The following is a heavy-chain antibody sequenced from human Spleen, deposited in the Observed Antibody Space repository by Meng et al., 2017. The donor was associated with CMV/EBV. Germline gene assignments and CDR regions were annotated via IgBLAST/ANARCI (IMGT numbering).Heavy chain of an antibody. Sequence: SETLSLTCSVSGGSVNSGGYFWSWIRQTPGKGREWIAYIYYSGSATYNPSLKSRVTISIDTSKNQFSLKLSSVTAADTAVYYCARDRWGWACSTTMCVWGFDIWGQGTTVTVSS. V-gene: IGHV4-61*08. CDR2: IYYSGSA. CDR3: ARDRWGWACSTTMCVWGFDI. D-gene: IGHD2-2*01. J-gene: IGHJ3*02. CDR1: GGSVNSGGYF.